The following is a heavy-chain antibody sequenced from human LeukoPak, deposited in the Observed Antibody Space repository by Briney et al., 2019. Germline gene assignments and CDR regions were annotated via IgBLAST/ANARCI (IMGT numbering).Heavy chain of an antibody. D-gene: IGHD6-13*01. CDR1: GYTFTGYY. Sequence: ASVKVSCKASGYTFTGYYKHWVRQAPGQELEWMGWINPNSGGTNYAQKFQGWVTMTRDTSISTAYMELSRLRSDDTAVYYCALSSSWPYYFDYWGQGTLVTVSS. CDR2: INPNSGGT. J-gene: IGHJ4*02. V-gene: IGHV1-2*04. CDR3: ALSSSWPYYFDY.